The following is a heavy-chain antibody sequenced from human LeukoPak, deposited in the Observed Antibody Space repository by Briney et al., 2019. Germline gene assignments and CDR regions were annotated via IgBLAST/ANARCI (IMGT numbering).Heavy chain of an antibody. CDR2: IYTSGRT. D-gene: IGHD3-9*01. V-gene: IGHV4-61*02. Sequence: PSQTLSLTCTVSGDSISSGNYYWTWIRQPAGKGLEWIGRIYTSGRTNYNPSLKSRVTISVDTSKNQFSLKLSSVTAADTAVYYCARDRDDILTGYRYFDYWGQGTLVTVSS. CDR3: ARDRDDILTGYRYFDY. J-gene: IGHJ4*02. CDR1: GDSISSGNYY.